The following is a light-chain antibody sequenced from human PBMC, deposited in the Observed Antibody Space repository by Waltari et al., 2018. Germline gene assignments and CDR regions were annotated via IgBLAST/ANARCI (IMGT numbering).Light chain of an antibody. Sequence: EIVMTQSPATLSLSPGERVTLSCRASQSVRSSLAWYQQKPGQAPRLLIYGTSSRATGIPDRFSGSGSGTEFTLTISSLGPEDVAVYYCQQNSNWPLTFGGGTKVEIK. CDR3: QQNSNWPLT. V-gene: IGKV3D-15*01. CDR1: QSVRSS. J-gene: IGKJ4*01. CDR2: GTS.